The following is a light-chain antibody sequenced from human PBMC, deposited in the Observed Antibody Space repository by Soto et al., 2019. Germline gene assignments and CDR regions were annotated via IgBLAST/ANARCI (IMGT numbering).Light chain of an antibody. J-gene: IGKJ4*01. Sequence: DIQLTQSPSFLSASVGDSLTITCRASHDISSYLAWYQQRPGKAPKPLIFAASTLQSGVPSRFRGFGSGTEFTLTISNLQPEDSATYYCQQLESYPLIFGGGTKVEIK. V-gene: IGKV1-9*01. CDR3: QQLESYPLI. CDR2: AAS. CDR1: HDISSY.